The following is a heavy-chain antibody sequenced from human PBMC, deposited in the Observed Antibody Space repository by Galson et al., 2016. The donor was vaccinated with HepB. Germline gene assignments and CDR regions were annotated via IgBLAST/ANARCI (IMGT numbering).Heavy chain of an antibody. CDR3: ARGPYFYSSGYYLHFDY. D-gene: IGHD3-22*01. CDR2: INPTGGST. CDR1: GYTFTTYY. J-gene: IGHJ4*02. Sequence: SVKVSCKASGYTFTTYYMHWVRQAPGQGLEWMGIINPTGGSTTYAQKFQGRVTMTRDTSTSTVYMELSSLRSEETAVYYCARGPYFYSSGYYLHFDYWGQGTLVTVSS. V-gene: IGHV1-46*01.